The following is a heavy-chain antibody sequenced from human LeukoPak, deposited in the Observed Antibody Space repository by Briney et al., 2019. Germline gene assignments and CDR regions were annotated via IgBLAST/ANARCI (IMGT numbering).Heavy chain of an antibody. D-gene: IGHD3-3*01. CDR1: GFTFSSYS. Sequence: GGSLRLSCAASGFTFSSYSMNWVRQAPGKGLEWVSSISSSSSSYIYYADSVKGRFTISRDNAKNSLYLQMNSLRAEDTAVYYCARASYYDFWSVPGGFDYWGQGTLVTVSS. V-gene: IGHV3-21*01. CDR3: ARASYYDFWSVPGGFDY. CDR2: ISSSSSSYI. J-gene: IGHJ4*02.